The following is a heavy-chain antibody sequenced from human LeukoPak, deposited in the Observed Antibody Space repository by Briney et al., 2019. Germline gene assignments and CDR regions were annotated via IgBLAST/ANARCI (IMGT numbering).Heavy chain of an antibody. CDR2: ISSSSSYI. D-gene: IGHD2-21*02. V-gene: IGHV3-21*01. Sequence: GGSLRLSCAASGFTFNSYSMNWVRQAPGKGLEWVSSISSSSSYIYYADSVKARFPISRDNAKNSLYLQMNSLRSEDTAIYYCARLPIVPTAIPWFDPWGQGTLVTVSS. CDR1: GFTFNSYS. J-gene: IGHJ5*02. CDR3: ARLPIVPTAIPWFDP.